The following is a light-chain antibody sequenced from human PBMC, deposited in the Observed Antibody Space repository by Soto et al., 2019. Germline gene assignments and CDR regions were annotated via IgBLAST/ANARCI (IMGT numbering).Light chain of an antibody. V-gene: IGKV1-17*01. CDR1: QGIRNY. CDR3: LQHNSYPWT. J-gene: IGKJ1*01. Sequence: DIQLTQSPSFLSASVGDRVTITCRASQGIRNYLGWYQQKPGKAPKRLIYAASSLQSGVPSRFSGSGSGTEFTLTISSLQPEDFATYYCLQHNSYPWTFGQGTKVDI. CDR2: AAS.